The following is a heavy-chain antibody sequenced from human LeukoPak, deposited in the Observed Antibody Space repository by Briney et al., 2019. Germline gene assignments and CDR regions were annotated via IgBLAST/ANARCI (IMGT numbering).Heavy chain of an antibody. CDR2: ISGSGSST. CDR1: GFSFCSYA. Sequence: PGGSLRLSCAASGFSFCSYAMGWVRQAPGKGLEWVSGISGSGSSTYYADSVKGRFTISRDNAKNSLYLQMNSLRAEDTAVYYCARDRSHYDILTGSYDKGAFDIWGQGTMVTVSS. V-gene: IGHV3-23*01. D-gene: IGHD3-9*01. J-gene: IGHJ3*02. CDR3: ARDRSHYDILTGSYDKGAFDI.